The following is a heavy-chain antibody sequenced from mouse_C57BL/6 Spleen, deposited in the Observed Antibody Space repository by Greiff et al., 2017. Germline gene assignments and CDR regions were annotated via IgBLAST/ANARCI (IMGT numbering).Heavy chain of an antibody. CDR1: GFNIKDYY. V-gene: IGHV14-2*01. Sequence: EVKLVESGAELVKPGASVKLSCTASGFNIKDYYMHWVKQRTEQGLEWIGRIDPEDGVTKYAPKFQGKATITADTSSNTAYLQLSSLTAEDTAVYYCAREDYYYGSSSLAYWGQVTLVPVSA. J-gene: IGHJ3*01. D-gene: IGHD1-1*01. CDR3: AREDYYYGSSSLAY. CDR2: IDPEDGVT.